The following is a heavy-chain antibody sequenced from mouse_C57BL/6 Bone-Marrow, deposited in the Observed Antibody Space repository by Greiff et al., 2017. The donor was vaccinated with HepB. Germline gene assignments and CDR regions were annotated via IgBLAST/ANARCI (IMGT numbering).Heavy chain of an antibody. CDR1: GFTFTDYY. Sequence: EVKVVESGGGLVQPGGSLSLSCAASGFTFTDYYMSWVRQPPGKALEWLGFIRNKANGYTTEYSASVKGRFTISRDNSQSILYLQMNALRAEDSATYYCARYISTMIRRYYFDYWGQGTTLTVSS. CDR2: IRNKANGYTT. J-gene: IGHJ2*01. CDR3: ARYISTMIRRYYFDY. D-gene: IGHD2-4*01. V-gene: IGHV7-3*01.